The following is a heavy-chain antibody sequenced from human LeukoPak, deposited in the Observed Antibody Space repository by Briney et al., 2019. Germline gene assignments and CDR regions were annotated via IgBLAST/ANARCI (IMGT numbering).Heavy chain of an antibody. D-gene: IGHD3-10*01. CDR1: GFTFHDYA. V-gene: IGHV3-9*01. Sequence: PGGSLRLSCAASGFTFHDYAMHWVRQAPGKGLEWVSGISWNSGIIGYADSVKGRFTISRDNSKNTLYLQMNSLRAEDTAVYYCAKDRRAGSYDYWGQGTLVTVSS. J-gene: IGHJ4*02. CDR3: AKDRRAGSYDY. CDR2: ISWNSGII.